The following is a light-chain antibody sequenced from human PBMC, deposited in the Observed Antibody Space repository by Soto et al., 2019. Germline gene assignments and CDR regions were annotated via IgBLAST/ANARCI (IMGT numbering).Light chain of an antibody. CDR3: SSYISSSTYV. CDR1: SSVIGRYNY. CDR2: GVS. J-gene: IGLJ1*01. V-gene: IGLV2-14*01. Sequence: QSVLTQPASVSGSPGQSITISCTGTSSVIGRYNYVSWYQQYPGKAPKFMIYGVSNRPSGVSNRFSGSKSGNTASLTISGLQAEDEADYYCSSYISSSTYVFGTGTKVTVL.